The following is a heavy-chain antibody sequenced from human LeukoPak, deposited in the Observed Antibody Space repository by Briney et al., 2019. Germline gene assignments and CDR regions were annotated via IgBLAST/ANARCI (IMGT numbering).Heavy chain of an antibody. J-gene: IGHJ3*02. V-gene: IGHV4-30-2*01. Sequence: PSETLSLTCAVSGGSISSGGYSWSWIRQPPGKGLEWIGYIYHSGSTYYNPSLKSRVTISVDRSKNQFSLKLSSVTAADTAVYYCARDLSSGWYQSHDVGAFDIWGQGTMVTVSS. CDR3: ARDLSSGWYQSHDVGAFDI. CDR2: IYHSGST. CDR1: GGSISSGGYS. D-gene: IGHD6-19*01.